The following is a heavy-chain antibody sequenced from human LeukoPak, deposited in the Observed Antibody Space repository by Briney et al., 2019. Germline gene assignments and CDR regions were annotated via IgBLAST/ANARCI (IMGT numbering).Heavy chain of an antibody. CDR1: GFTFDDYA. V-gene: IGHV3-9*01. J-gene: IGHJ5*02. CDR3: ARGPLHVALSSGSLKWLDP. D-gene: IGHD3-3*01. CDR2: ISWNSGSI. Sequence: GGSLRLSCAASGFTFDDYAMHWVRQAPGKGLEWVSGISWNSGSIGYADSVKGRFTISRDNAKNSLYLQMNSLRAEDTAMYYCARGPLHVALSSGSLKWLDPWGQGSLVTVSS.